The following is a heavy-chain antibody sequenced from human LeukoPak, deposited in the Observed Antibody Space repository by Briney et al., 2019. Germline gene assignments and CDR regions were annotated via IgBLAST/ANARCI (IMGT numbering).Heavy chain of an antibody. D-gene: IGHD2-15*01. CDR1: GYTFTSYA. Sequence: ASVKVSCKASGYTFTSYAMNWVRQAPGQGLEWMGWINTNTGNPTYAQGFTGRFVFSLDTSVSTAYLQISSLKAEDTAVYYCARSEIIVGCSGGSCYYPDAFDIWGQGTMVTVSS. J-gene: IGHJ3*02. V-gene: IGHV7-4-1*02. CDR3: ARSEIIVGCSGGSCYYPDAFDI. CDR2: INTNTGNP.